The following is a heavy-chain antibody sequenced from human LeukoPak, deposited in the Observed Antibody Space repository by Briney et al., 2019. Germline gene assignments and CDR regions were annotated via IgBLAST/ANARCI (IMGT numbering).Heavy chain of an antibody. J-gene: IGHJ5*02. D-gene: IGHD1-1*01. Sequence: PSETLSLTCTVSGGSISSDYWSWIRQPPGKGLEWIGYIYYSGSTNYNPPLKSRVTISVDTSKNQFSLKLNSVTAADTAVYYCARDPRGGTSRDNWFDPWGQGTLVTVSS. CDR3: ARDPRGGTSRDNWFDP. CDR2: IYYSGST. CDR1: GGSISSDY. V-gene: IGHV4-59*01.